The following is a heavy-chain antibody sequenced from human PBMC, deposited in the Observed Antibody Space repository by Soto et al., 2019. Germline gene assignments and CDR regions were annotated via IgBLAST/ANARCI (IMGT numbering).Heavy chain of an antibody. CDR3: AKCRSICLHNCFDS. V-gene: IGHV3-23*01. CDR2: IDSGGIVT. CDR1: GFSFSSCS. D-gene: IGHD1-26*01. Sequence: PGGSLRLSCAASGFSFSSCSMSWVRQAPGKGLEWVSSIDSGGIVTYYADSVKGRFSVSRDNFKKTLFLEMNSLRDEDTAIYYCAKCRSICLHNCFDSWGQGTPVTVSS. J-gene: IGHJ5*01.